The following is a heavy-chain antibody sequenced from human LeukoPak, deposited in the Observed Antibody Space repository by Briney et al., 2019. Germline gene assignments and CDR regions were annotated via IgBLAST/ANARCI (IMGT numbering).Heavy chain of an antibody. D-gene: IGHD3-3*01. CDR3: ARLGVYYDFWSGRFDY. V-gene: IGHV4-39*01. CDR1: GGYISSSSYY. Sequence: SETLSVTCNVTGGYISSSSYYLGWIRHPPGKALEWLGSIYYSGSTYYNPSLKSRVTISVDTSKNQFSLKLSSVTAADTAVYYCARLGVYYDFWSGRFDYWGQGTLVTVSS. CDR2: IYYSGST. J-gene: IGHJ4*02.